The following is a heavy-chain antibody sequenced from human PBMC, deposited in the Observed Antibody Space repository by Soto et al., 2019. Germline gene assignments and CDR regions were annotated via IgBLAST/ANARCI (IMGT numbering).Heavy chain of an antibody. CDR1: GFTFSSHD. CDR2: ISAAGGNT. CDR3: AKALQYSSSRDFYYYGMDV. J-gene: IGHJ6*02. D-gene: IGHD6-6*01. V-gene: IGHV3-23*01. Sequence: PGGSLRLSCAASGFTFSSHDMTWVRQAPGKGLEWVAAISAAGGNTYYADSVQGRFSVSRDNSKNTLFLQMNSLRADDTAVYFCAKALQYSSSRDFYYYGMDVWGQGTTVTVS.